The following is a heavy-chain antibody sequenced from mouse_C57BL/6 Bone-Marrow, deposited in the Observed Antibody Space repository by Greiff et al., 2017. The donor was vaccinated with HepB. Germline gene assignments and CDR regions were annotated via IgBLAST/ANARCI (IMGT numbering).Heavy chain of an antibody. V-gene: IGHV1-55*01. CDR2: IYPGSGST. Sequence: QVQLQQPGAELVKPGASVKMSCKASGYTFTSYWITWVKQRPGQGLEWIGDIYPGSGSTNYNEKFKSKATLTVETSSSTAYMQLSSLTSEDSAVYYCARWLLPYYFDYWGQGTTLTVSS. CDR1: GYTFTSYW. D-gene: IGHD2-3*01. CDR3: ARWLLPYYFDY. J-gene: IGHJ2*01.